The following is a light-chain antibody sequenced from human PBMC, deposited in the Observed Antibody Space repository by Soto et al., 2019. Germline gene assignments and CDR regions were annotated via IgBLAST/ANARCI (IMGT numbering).Light chain of an antibody. V-gene: IGKV1-9*01. Sequence: IQLTKSPSSLSASVGDRVTIACRASQGISNHLAWYQQKSGNAPKLLIYAASTLQGGVPSRFSGSGSETDFTLTISSLQPEDFATYYCQQLNTYPLTFGGGTKVDIK. CDR1: QGISNH. CDR2: AAS. J-gene: IGKJ4*01. CDR3: QQLNTYPLT.